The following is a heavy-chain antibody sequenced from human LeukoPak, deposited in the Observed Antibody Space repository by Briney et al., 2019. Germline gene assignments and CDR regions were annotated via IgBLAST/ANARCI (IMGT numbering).Heavy chain of an antibody. CDR2: IRSRANSYAT. J-gene: IGHJ6*03. CDR3: TLIVGASSGPLYMDV. V-gene: IGHV3-73*01. Sequence: GGSLRLSCAASGFIFSDSAMHWVRQASGKGLEWVGRIRSRANSYATAYAASVKGRFTISRDDSKNTAYLQMDSLKTEDTAVYYCTLIVGASSGPLYMDVWGKGTTVTVSS. CDR1: GFIFSDSA. D-gene: IGHD1-26*01.